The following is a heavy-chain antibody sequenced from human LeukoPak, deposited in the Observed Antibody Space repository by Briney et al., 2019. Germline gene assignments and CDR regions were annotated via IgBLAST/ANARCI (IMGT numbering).Heavy chain of an antibody. CDR3: AKPLSAASGTDFHY. V-gene: IGHV3-74*01. J-gene: IGHJ4*02. CDR1: GFTFSTHW. CDR2: IKGDGTST. D-gene: IGHD6-13*01. Sequence: GGSLRLSCTVSGFTFSTHWMRWVRQAPGKGLVWVSHIKGDGTSTNYADSVKGRFTISRDISKNTLYLQMNSLRAEDTAVYYCAKPLSAASGTDFHYWGQGTLVTVSS.